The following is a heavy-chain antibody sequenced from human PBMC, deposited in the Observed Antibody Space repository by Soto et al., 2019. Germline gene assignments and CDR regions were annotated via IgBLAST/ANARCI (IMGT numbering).Heavy chain of an antibody. J-gene: IGHJ6*02. CDR2: INHSGST. CDR3: ARGGMRYSYGLYYYYYYGMDV. V-gene: IGHV4-34*01. CDR1: GGSFSGYY. D-gene: IGHD5-18*01. Sequence: ETLSLTCAVYGGSFSGYYWSWIRQPPGKGLEWIGEINHSGSTNYNPSLKGRVTISVDTSKNQFSLKLSSVTAADTAVYYCARGGMRYSYGLYYYYYYGMDVWGQGTTVTVSS.